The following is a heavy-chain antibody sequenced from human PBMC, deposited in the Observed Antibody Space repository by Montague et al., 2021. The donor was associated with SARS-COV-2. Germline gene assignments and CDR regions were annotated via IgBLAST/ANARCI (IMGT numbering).Heavy chain of an antibody. J-gene: IGHJ6*02. CDR1: GFPFSSYG. CDR2: IWYDVSNK. CDR3: ARDLYGSGRYGMDV. V-gene: IGHV3-33*01. D-gene: IGHD3-10*01. Sequence: CLTLSCSASGFPFSSYGMHWLRQAPVKGLEWVAVIWYDVSNKYYSDSVKARFTISRDNSKNTLYLQMNSLRAEATAVYYCARDLYGSGRYGMDVWGQGTTVTVSS.